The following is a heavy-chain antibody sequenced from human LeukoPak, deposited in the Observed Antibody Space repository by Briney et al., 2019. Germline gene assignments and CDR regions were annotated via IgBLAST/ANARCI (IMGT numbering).Heavy chain of an antibody. V-gene: IGHV1-18*01. CDR2: ISAYNGNT. CDR3: ARDSSSGYYYIFDY. CDR1: GYTFTSYG. D-gene: IGHD3-22*01. J-gene: IGHJ4*02. Sequence: RASVKVSCKASGYTFTSYGISWVRQAPGQGLEWMGWISAYNGNTNYAQKLQGRVTMTTDTSTSTAYMELRSLRSDDTAVYYCARDSSSGYYYIFDYWGQGTLVTVSS.